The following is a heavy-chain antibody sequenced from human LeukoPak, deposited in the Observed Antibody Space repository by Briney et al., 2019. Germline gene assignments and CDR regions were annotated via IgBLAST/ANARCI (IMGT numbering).Heavy chain of an antibody. Sequence: PGGSLRLSCAASGFTFSSYGMHWVRQAPGKGLEWVAVIWYDGSNKYYADSVKGRFTISRGNSKNTLYLQMNSLRAEDTAVYYCAKDRRYSYGYGYYYYYMDVWGKGTTVTVSS. CDR3: AKDRRYSYGYGYYYYYMDV. J-gene: IGHJ6*03. D-gene: IGHD5-18*01. CDR2: IWYDGSNK. V-gene: IGHV3-33*06. CDR1: GFTFSSYG.